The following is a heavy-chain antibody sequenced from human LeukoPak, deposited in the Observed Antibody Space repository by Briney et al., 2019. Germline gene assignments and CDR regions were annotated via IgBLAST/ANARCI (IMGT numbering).Heavy chain of an antibody. V-gene: IGHV4-4*07. D-gene: IGHD3-22*01. CDR2: IYNGGII. CDR3: AREKIHFDSSGDYFDYYFYMDV. Sequence: SETLSLTCTVSGDSISRYYWSWIRQPAGKGLEWIGRIYNGGIITYNPSLKSRVTMSIDTSNNQFSLRLRFVTAADTAVYYCAREKIHFDSSGDYFDYYFYMDVWGKGTTVTISS. J-gene: IGHJ6*03. CDR1: GDSISRYY.